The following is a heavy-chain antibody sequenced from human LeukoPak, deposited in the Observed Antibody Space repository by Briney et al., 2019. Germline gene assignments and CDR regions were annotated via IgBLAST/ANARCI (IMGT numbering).Heavy chain of an antibody. CDR3: ARGGGVGYCSGGSCFSQGYWFDP. CDR2: IYYSGRT. J-gene: IGHJ5*02. Sequence: ETLSLTPAVSGGSIRRYYWSWISQPPRERLERIGYIYYSGRTKYTTSLKSRVTISVDTSKNQFSLKLSSVTAADTAVYYCARGGGVGYCSGGSCFSQGYWFDPWGQGTLVTASS. V-gene: IGHV4-59*01. D-gene: IGHD2-15*01. CDR1: GGSIRRYY.